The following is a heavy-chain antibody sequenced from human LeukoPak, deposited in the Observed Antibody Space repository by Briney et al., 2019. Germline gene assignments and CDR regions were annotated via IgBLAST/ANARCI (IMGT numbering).Heavy chain of an antibody. CDR2: ISSSGDNT. CDR1: RFTFANFA. CDR3: ARDGPYSSGWYGDY. V-gene: IGHV3-23*01. J-gene: IGHJ4*02. Sequence: GGSLRLSCAASRFTFANFAMSWVRQAPGKGLEWVSTISSSGDNTYYADSVKGRFTISRDNSKNTLYLQMNSLRAEDTAVYYCARDGPYSSGWYGDYWGQGTLVTVSS. D-gene: IGHD6-19*01.